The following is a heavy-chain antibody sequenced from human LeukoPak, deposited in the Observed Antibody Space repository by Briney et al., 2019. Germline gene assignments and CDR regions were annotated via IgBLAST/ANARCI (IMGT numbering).Heavy chain of an antibody. D-gene: IGHD1-26*01. Sequence: SETLSLTCTVSGGSISRSSYYWGWIRQPPGKGLEWIGTIYYSGSTYYNPPLKSRVTISVDTSKNQFSLKLTSVTAADTAVYYCAMTEKVGAFDYWGQGTLVTVPS. CDR3: AMTEKVGAFDY. V-gene: IGHV4-39*01. J-gene: IGHJ4*02. CDR2: IYYSGST. CDR1: GGSISRSSYY.